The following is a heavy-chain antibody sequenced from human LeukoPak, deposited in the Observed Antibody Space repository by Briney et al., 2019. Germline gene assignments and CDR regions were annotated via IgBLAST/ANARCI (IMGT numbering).Heavy chain of an antibody. J-gene: IGHJ6*02. Sequence: SETLSLTCTVSGGSISSGGYYWSWIRQHPGKGLEWIGYIYYSGSTNYNPSLKSRVTISVDTSKNQFSLKLSSVTAADTAVYYCARGGYSSSWYTFDYYYGMDVWGQGTLVTVSS. CDR3: ARGGYSSSWYTFDYYYGMDV. CDR2: IYYSGST. CDR1: GGSISSGGYY. V-gene: IGHV4-61*08. D-gene: IGHD6-13*01.